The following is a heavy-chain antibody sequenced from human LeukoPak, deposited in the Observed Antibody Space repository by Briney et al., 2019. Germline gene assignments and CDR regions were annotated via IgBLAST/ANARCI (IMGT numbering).Heavy chain of an antibody. V-gene: IGHV3-21*01. CDR3: APPPYYYEANGYSVA. CDR2: SFSSTYI. Sequence: SFSSTYIYYADSVKGRFTISRDNAKNSLYLQMNSLRAEDTAVYYCAPPPYYYEANGYSVAWGQGTLVTVSS. J-gene: IGHJ5*02. D-gene: IGHD3-22*01.